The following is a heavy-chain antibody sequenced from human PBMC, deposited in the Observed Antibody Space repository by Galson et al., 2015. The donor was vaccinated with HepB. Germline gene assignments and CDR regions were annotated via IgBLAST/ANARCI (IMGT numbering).Heavy chain of an antibody. V-gene: IGHV3-66*01. J-gene: IGHJ4*02. Sequence: SLRLSCAASGFTVSSNYMSWVRQAPGKGLEWVSVIYSGGSTYYADSVKGRFTISRDNSKNTLYLQMNSLRAEDTAVYYCARVVAVAGAPPFDYWGQGTLVIVSS. CDR3: ARVVAVAGAPPFDY. CDR2: IYSGGST. D-gene: IGHD6-19*01. CDR1: GFTVSSNY.